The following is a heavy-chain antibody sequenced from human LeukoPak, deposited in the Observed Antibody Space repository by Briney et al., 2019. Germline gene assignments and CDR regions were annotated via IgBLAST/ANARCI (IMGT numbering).Heavy chain of an antibody. D-gene: IGHD2-2*01. J-gene: IGHJ6*04. CDR1: GGTFSSYA. CDR3: ARGIVVVPASTYYYYGMDV. Sequence: ASVKVSCKASGGTFSSYAISWVRQAPGQGLEWMGGIIPIFGTANYAQKFQGRVTITADESTSTAYMELSSLRSEDTAVYYCARGIVVVPASTYYYYGMDVWGKGITVTVSS. V-gene: IGHV1-69*01. CDR2: IIPIFGTA.